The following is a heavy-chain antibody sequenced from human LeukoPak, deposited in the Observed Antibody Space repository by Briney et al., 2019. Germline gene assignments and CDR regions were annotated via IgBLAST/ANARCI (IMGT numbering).Heavy chain of an antibody. CDR3: ARDVSDYDFWSGYPIRHYYGMDV. D-gene: IGHD3-3*01. J-gene: IGHJ6*02. CDR1: GGSISSYY. V-gene: IGHV4-59*01. Sequence: SETLSLTCTVSGGSISSYYWSWIRQPPGKGLEWIGYIYYSGSTNYNPSLKSRVTISVDTSKNQFSLKLSSVTAADTAVYYCARDVSDYDFWSGYPIRHYYGMDVWGQGTTVTVSS. CDR2: IYYSGST.